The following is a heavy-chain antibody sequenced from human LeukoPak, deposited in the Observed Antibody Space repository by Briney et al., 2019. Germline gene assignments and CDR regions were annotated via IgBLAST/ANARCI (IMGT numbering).Heavy chain of an antibody. CDR2: IHYDGSNK. V-gene: IGHV3-30*02. J-gene: IGHJ4*02. Sequence: PGGSLRLSCAASGFSFSNYGMHWVRQAPGKGLEWVAFIHYDGSNKYYADSVKGRFTISRDNSKNTVYLQMNSLRAEDTAVFYCAKTRTAYSSSWHFFDYWGQGTLVTVSS. CDR1: GFSFSNYG. D-gene: IGHD6-13*01. CDR3: AKTRTAYSSSWHFFDY.